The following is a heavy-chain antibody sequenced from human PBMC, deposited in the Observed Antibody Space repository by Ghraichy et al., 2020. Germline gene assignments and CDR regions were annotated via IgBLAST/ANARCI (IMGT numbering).Heavy chain of an antibody. J-gene: IGHJ6*02. Sequence: GGSLRLSCAASGFTFSSYWMHWVRQAPGKGLVWVSRINFDGSSTSYADSVKGRFTISRDTAKNTVYLQMNSLRVEDTAVYYCARVAKARYYGLDVWGQGTTVTVSS. CDR2: INFDGSST. CDR3: ARVAKARYYGLDV. CDR1: GFTFSSYW. V-gene: IGHV3-74*01.